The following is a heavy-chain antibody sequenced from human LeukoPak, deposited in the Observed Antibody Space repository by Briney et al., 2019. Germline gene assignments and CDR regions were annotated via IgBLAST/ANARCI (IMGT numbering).Heavy chain of an antibody. D-gene: IGHD6-13*01. J-gene: IGHJ4*02. Sequence: PGRSLRLSCSASGFTFEDYGMHWIRQAPGKGLEWVSSISWSSGTTAYADSVKGRFTISRDNAKNSLYLQMKGLRAEDTALYYCAKGSTLSYSSTWCDYWGQGTLVTVSS. CDR1: GFTFEDYG. CDR2: ISWSSGTT. CDR3: AKGSTLSYSSTWCDY. V-gene: IGHV3-9*01.